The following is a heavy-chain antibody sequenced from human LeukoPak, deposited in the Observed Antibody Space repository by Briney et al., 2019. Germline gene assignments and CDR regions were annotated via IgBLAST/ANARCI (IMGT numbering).Heavy chain of an antibody. CDR2: IRSKDYGGTT. Sequence: PGGSLRLSCTASGFTFGDYAMSGVRHAPGKGLEGGGFIRSKDYGGTTEYPASVKGRFTISRDDSKSIAYLQMNSLKTEDTAVYYCTRAATVSSGWWGWLFEYFDYWGQGTLVTVSS. CDR1: GFTFGDYA. J-gene: IGHJ4*02. CDR3: TRAATVSSGWWGWLFEYFDY. D-gene: IGHD6-19*01. V-gene: IGHV3-49*04.